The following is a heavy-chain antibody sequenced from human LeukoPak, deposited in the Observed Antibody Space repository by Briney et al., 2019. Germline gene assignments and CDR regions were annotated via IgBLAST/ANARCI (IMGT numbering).Heavy chain of an antibody. CDR2: IIPIFGTA. CDR3: ARASSKEMATIGFDH. J-gene: IGHJ4*02. D-gene: IGHD5-24*01. CDR1: GGAFSSYA. Sequence: ASVKVSCKASGGAFSSYAISWVRQAPGQGLEWMGGIIPIFGTANYAQKFQGRVTITTDESTSTAYMELSSLRSEDTAVYYCARASSKEMATIGFDHWGQGTLVTVSS. V-gene: IGHV1-69*05.